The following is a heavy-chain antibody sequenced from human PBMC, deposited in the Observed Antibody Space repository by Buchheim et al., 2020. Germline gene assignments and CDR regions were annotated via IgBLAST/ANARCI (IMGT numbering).Heavy chain of an antibody. CDR3: ARARGYSGYECDY. D-gene: IGHD5-12*01. J-gene: IGHJ4*02. CDR1: GFTVTSKY. V-gene: IGHV3-66*02. Sequence: EVQLVESGGGLVQPGGSLRLSCAASGFTVTSKYMGWVRQAPGKGLEWVSVIYSGGSTYYADSVKGRFTISRDNSKNTLYLQMNSLRAEDTAVYYCARARGYSGYECDYWGQGTL. CDR2: IYSGGST.